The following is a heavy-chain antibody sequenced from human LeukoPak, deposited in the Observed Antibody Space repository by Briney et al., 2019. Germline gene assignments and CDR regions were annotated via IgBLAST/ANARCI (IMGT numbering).Heavy chain of an antibody. CDR1: GGSISSYY. V-gene: IGHV4-4*07. Sequence: PSETLSLTCTVSGGSISSYYWSWIRQPAGKGLEWIGRIYTSGSTNYNPSLKSRVTMSVDTSKNQFSLKPSSVTAADTAVYYCARSSWLVHGLGYYFDYWGQGTLVTVSS. CDR3: ARSSWLVHGLGYYFDY. CDR2: IYTSGST. J-gene: IGHJ4*02. D-gene: IGHD6-19*01.